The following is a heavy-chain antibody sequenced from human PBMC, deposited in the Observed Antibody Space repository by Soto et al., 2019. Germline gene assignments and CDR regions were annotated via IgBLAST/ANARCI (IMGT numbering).Heavy chain of an antibody. CDR2: INSDGSST. J-gene: IGHJ6*02. CDR1: GFTFSSYW. Sequence: GGSLRLSCAASGFTFSSYWMHWVRQAPGKGLVWVSRINSDGSSTSYADSVKGRFTISRDNAMNTLYLQMNSLKAEDTAVYYCARVSPNYYGMGVWGQGTTVTVSS. CDR3: ARVSPNYYGMGV. V-gene: IGHV3-74*01.